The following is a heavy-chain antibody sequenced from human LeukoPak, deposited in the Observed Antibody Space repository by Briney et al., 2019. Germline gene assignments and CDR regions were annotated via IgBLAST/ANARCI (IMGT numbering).Heavy chain of an antibody. CDR2: IYYSGST. J-gene: IGHJ5*02. V-gene: IGHV4-59*08. CDR1: GGSISTDY. CDR3: ARRVAVGNYFDP. D-gene: IGHD4-11*01. Sequence: SETLSLTCAFSGGSISTDYWSWVRQPPGKGLQWIGYIYYSGSTNYNPSLKSRVTVSLNTAKNQFSLRLRSVTAADTAVYYCARRVAVGNYFDPWGQGTLVTVSS.